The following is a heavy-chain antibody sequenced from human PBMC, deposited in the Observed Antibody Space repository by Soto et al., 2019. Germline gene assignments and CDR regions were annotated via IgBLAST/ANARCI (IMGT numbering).Heavy chain of an antibody. D-gene: IGHD4-4*01. J-gene: IGHJ6*02. CDR3: ARASGTVTRKYYYGMDV. CDR1: GGSISSGGYY. V-gene: IGHV4-31*03. Sequence: SETLSLTCTVSGGSISSGGYYWSWIRQHPGKGLEWIGYIYYSGSTYYNPSLKSRVTISVDTSKNQFSLKLSSVTAADTAVYYCARASGTVTRKYYYGMDVWGQGTTVTVSS. CDR2: IYYSGST.